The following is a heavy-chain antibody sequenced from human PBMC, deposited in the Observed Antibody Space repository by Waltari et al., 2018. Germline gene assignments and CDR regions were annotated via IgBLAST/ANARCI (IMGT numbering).Heavy chain of an antibody. V-gene: IGHV1-2*02. Sequence: QVQLVQSGAEVKKPGASVKVSCKTSGFTFSVYYLHWVRQAPGQGPVWMGWINPYSGGTLYAQKFQGRVTMTRDSSINTVYIELSKLTSDDTAIYYCAKDRGAGGNSGPNDYWGQGTLVTVSS. D-gene: IGHD3-10*01. J-gene: IGHJ4*02. CDR1: GFTFSVYY. CDR3: AKDRGAGGNSGPNDY. CDR2: INPYSGGT.